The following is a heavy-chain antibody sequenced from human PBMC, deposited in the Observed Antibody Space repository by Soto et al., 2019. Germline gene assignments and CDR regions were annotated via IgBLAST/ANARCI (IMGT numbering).Heavy chain of an antibody. V-gene: IGHV1-3*01. D-gene: IGHD2-8*02. CDR1: GYPFVSYA. CDR2: INAGDGDT. J-gene: IGHJ4*02. Sequence: QVQLEQSGAEVKKPGASVKVSCKVSGYPFVSYALHWVRQAPGQSLEWMGWINAGDGDTKYAQKFQGRVIITRDTSARTAYMDLSSLTSEYTAVNYCAREPLVACDFWGQGTLVTVSS. CDR3: AREPLVACDF.